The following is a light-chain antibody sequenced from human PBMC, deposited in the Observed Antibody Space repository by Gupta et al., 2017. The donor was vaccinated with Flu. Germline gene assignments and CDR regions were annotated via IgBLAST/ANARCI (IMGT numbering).Light chain of an antibody. V-gene: IGKV1-39*01. CDR2: AAS. J-gene: IGKJ1*01. Sequence: DIQMTQSPSSLSASVGDRVTITCRASQSISSYLNWYQQKPGKAPKLLIYAASSLQSGVPSRFSGSGSGTDFTLTISSLQPEDFATYYCQQSDSTLATFGQGTKVEIK. CDR3: QQSDSTLAT. CDR1: QSISSY.